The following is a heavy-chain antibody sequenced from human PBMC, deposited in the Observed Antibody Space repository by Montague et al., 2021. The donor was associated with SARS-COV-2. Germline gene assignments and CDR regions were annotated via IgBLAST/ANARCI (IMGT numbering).Heavy chain of an antibody. Sequence: PELVKPRQALTLTCAFSGFSLSTSGMCVSWIRQPPGKALEWLALXDWDDDKYYSTSLKTRLTISKDTSKNQVVLTMTNMDPVDTATYYCARIFDSSWPTFDYWGQGTLVTVSS. J-gene: IGHJ4*02. CDR2: XDWDDDK. CDR1: GFSLSTSGMC. D-gene: IGHD6-13*01. CDR3: ARIFDSSWPTFDY. V-gene: IGHV2-70*01.